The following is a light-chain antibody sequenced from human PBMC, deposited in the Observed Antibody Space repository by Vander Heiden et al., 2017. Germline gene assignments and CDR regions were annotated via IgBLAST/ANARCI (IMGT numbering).Light chain of an antibody. CDR1: GSDIGFYNR. J-gene: IGLJ2*01. Sequence: QSALTQPPYVSGSPGQSVTISCTGTGSDIGFYNRVSWYQQPPGTAPNLIITEVSNRPSGVTDGFSGSKSGDTASLTISGLQAEDEADYYCNSDTTSSTLVFGGGTKLTVL. CDR2: EVS. CDR3: NSDTTSSTLV. V-gene: IGLV2-18*02.